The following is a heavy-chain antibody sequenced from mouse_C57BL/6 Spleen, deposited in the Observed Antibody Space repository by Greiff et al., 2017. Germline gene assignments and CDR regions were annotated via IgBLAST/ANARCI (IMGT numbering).Heavy chain of an antibody. J-gene: IGHJ3*01. CDR2: ICPGDGDT. Sequence: VQLQQSGPELVKPGASVKISCKASGYAFSSSWMNWVQQRPGKGLEWIGRICPGDGDTNYNGKFKGKATLTADKSSSTAYMQLSSLTSADSAVYFCARSGAFAYWGQGTLVTVSA. CDR1: GYAFSSSW. V-gene: IGHV1-82*01. CDR3: ARSGAFAY. D-gene: IGHD3-1*01.